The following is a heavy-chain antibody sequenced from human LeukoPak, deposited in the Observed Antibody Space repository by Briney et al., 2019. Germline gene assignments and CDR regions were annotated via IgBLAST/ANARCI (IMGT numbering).Heavy chain of an antibody. V-gene: IGHV4-39*01. CDR3: ARQYFDWPRNCGYFDY. CDR1: GGSISSSSYY. D-gene: IGHD3-9*01. J-gene: IGHJ4*02. Sequence: SETLSLTCTVSGGSISSSSYYWGWIRQPPGKGLEWIGSIYYSGSTYYNPSLKSRVTISVGTSKNQFSLKLSSVTAADTAVYYCARQYFDWPRNCGYFDYWGQGTLVTVSS. CDR2: IYYSGST.